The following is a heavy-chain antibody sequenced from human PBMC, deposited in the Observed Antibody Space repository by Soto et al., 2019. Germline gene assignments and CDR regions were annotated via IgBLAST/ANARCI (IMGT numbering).Heavy chain of an antibody. Sequence: QPGGSLRLCCAASGFTFSSYGMHWVRQAPGKGLEWVAVIWYDGSNKYYADSVKGRFTISRDNSKNTLYLQMNSLRAEDTAVYYCASDQDYGGNDLGYWGQGTLVTVSS. CDR3: ASDQDYGGNDLGY. V-gene: IGHV3-33*01. J-gene: IGHJ4*02. CDR1: GFTFSSYG. D-gene: IGHD4-17*01. CDR2: IWYDGSNK.